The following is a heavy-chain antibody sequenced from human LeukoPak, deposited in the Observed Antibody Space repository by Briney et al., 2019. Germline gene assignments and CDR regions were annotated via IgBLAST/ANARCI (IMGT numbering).Heavy chain of an antibody. J-gene: IGHJ4*02. D-gene: IGHD6-13*01. Sequence: PSETLSLTCTVSGGSISSSSYYWGWVRQPPGKGLEWIGSIYYSGSTSYNPSLKSRVTISVDTSKNQFSLKLSSVTAADTAVYYCARHARFGRRQLADYWGQGTLVTVSS. CDR1: GGSISSSSYY. CDR3: ARHARFGRRQLADY. CDR2: IYYSGST. V-gene: IGHV4-39*01.